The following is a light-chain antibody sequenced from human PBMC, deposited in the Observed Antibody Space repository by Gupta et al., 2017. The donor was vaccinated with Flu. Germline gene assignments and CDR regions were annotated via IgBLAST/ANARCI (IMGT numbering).Light chain of an antibody. CDR2: DVS. CDR1: QTGSTY. Sequence: RATRPCIACQTGSTYLAWYQHKPGQAPRLLIYDVSNRATGIPARFSGSGSGTDFTLTISSLEPEDFAVYYCQQRTNWPRTFGGGTKVEIK. J-gene: IGKJ4*01. V-gene: IGKV3-11*01. CDR3: QQRTNWPRT.